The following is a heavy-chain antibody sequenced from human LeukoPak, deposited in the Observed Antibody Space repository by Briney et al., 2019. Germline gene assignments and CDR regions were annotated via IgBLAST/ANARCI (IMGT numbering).Heavy chain of an antibody. CDR1: GGSISSYY. V-gene: IGHV4-59*08. Sequence: SETLSLTCTVSGGSISSYYWSWIRQPPGKGLEWIGYIYYSGSTNYNPSLKSRVTISVDTSKNQFSLKLSSVTAADTAVYYCARIPMYSGSYYFDYWGQGTLVTVSS. J-gene: IGHJ4*02. CDR2: IYYSGST. CDR3: ARIPMYSGSYYFDY. D-gene: IGHD1-26*01.